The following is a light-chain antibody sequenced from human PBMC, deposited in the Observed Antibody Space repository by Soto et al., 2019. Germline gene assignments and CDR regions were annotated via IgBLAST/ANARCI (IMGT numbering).Light chain of an antibody. CDR3: QKYNNALQT. J-gene: IGKJ1*01. CDR1: QDIGNY. V-gene: IGKV1-27*01. Sequence: DIQMTQSPSSLSASLGDTVTITCRASQDIGNYLAWYQPKPGKVPRLLIYGASTLQSGVPSRFSGSGSGTDFTLTINSLQPEDVGSYYCQKYNNALQTFGQGTKVEIK. CDR2: GAS.